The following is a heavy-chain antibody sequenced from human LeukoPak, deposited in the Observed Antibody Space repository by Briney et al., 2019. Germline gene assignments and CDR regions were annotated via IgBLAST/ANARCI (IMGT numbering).Heavy chain of an antibody. CDR1: GFTFSSYA. CDR2: ISYDGSNK. Sequence: GRSLRLSCAASGFTFSSYAMHWVRQAPGKGLEWVAVISYDGSNKYYAGSVKGRFTISRDNSKNTLYLQMNSLRAEDTAVYYCARDPADWDYFDYWGQGTLVTVSS. D-gene: IGHD3/OR15-3a*01. J-gene: IGHJ4*02. V-gene: IGHV3-30-3*01. CDR3: ARDPADWDYFDY.